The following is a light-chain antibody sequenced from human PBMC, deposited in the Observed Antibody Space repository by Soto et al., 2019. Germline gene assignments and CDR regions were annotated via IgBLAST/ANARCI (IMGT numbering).Light chain of an antibody. J-gene: IGKJ3*01. Sequence: EIVLTQSPATLSLSPGERATLSCRASQSVGSFLAWYQQKSGQAPRLLIYDASNRAPGIPARFSGSGSGTDFTLTISILEPEDVAVYYCQHRSNWLGTFGPGTKVDIK. CDR3: QHRSNWLGT. V-gene: IGKV3-11*01. CDR2: DAS. CDR1: QSVGSF.